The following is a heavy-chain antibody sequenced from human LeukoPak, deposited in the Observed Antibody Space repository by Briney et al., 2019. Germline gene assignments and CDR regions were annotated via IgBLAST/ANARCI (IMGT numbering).Heavy chain of an antibody. Sequence: SVKVSCKASGGTFSSYAISWVRQAPGQGLEWMGRIIPILGIANYAQKFQGRVTITADKSTSTAYMELSSLRSDDTAVYYCARVPYGDLDYWGQGTLVTVSS. CDR2: IIPILGIA. CDR3: ARVPYGDLDY. V-gene: IGHV1-69*04. CDR1: GGTFSSYA. D-gene: IGHD4-17*01. J-gene: IGHJ4*02.